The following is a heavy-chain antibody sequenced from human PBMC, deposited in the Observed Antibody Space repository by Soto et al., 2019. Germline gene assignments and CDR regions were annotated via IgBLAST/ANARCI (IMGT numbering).Heavy chain of an antibody. CDR3: AKVPARITGDEDMDV. V-gene: IGHV3-23*01. D-gene: IGHD1-20*01. CDR2: ISDSGDRT. Sequence: EVQLLESGGGLVQPGGSLRLSCAASGFTFGSYAMSWVRQAPGKGLEWVSSISDSGDRTYYADSVKGRFTISRDNSKNTLYLQMNSLRAENTAVYYCAKVPARITGDEDMDVWGQGTTVTVSS. CDR1: GFTFGSYA. J-gene: IGHJ6*02.